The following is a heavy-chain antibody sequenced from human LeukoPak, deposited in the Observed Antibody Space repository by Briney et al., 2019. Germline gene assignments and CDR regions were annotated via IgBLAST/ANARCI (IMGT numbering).Heavy chain of an antibody. J-gene: IGHJ6*03. D-gene: IGHD1-7*01. Sequence: PSETLSLTCTVSGGSVSSSSSYWAWIRQPPGRGLEWIGSVYYSGTTYYNTSLESRVTISEDPSRNRFSLMLSSVTAADKAVYYCVRQNSDYYYYYLDVWGEGTTVIVSS. CDR3: VRQNSDYYYYYLDV. CDR2: VYYSGTT. CDR1: GGSVSSSSSY. V-gene: IGHV4-39*01.